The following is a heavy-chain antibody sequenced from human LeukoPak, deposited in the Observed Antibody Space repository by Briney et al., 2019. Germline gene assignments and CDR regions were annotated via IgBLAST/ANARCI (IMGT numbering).Heavy chain of an antibody. D-gene: IGHD2-2*02. Sequence: PSETLSLTCTVSGYSISSGYYWGWIRQPPGKGLEWIGSIYHSGSTYYNPSLKSRVTISVDTSKNQFSLKLSSVTAADTAVYYCARRLAVVPAAITANPNWFDPWGQGTLVTVSS. CDR2: IYHSGST. CDR1: GYSISSGYY. V-gene: IGHV4-38-2*02. J-gene: IGHJ5*02. CDR3: ARRLAVVPAAITANPNWFDP.